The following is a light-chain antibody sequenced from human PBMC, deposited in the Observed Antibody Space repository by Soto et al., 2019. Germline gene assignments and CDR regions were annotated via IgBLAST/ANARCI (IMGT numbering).Light chain of an antibody. Sequence: QSVLTQPPSVSGAPGQRVTISCTGSSSNIGPGYDVHWYQQLPGTDPKLLIYGNSNRPSGFPDRFSGSKSGTSASLAITGLKAEAEVDYYGQSYVSRLSGWVFVGGTKMPVL. J-gene: IGLJ3*02. V-gene: IGLV1-40*01. CDR2: GNS. CDR3: QSYVSRLSGWV. CDR1: SSNIGPGYD.